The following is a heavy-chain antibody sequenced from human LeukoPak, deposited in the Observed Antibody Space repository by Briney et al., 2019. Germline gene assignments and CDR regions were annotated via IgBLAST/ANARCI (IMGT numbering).Heavy chain of an antibody. J-gene: IGHJ4*02. V-gene: IGHV3-53*01. CDR2: IYSGSST. D-gene: IGHD2-2*01. CDR3: AKVGYCYSASCAGFDY. Sequence: PGGSLKLSCVASGFTVSSNYMSWVRQAPGKGLEWVSVIYSGSSTYYAESVMGRFTITSDNSKNTLYLQMNSLRAEDTAVYYCAKVGYCYSASCAGFDYWGQGTLVTVSS. CDR1: GFTVSSNY.